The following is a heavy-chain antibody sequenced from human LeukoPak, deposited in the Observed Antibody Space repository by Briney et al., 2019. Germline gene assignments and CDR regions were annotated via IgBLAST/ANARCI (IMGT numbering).Heavy chain of an antibody. CDR3: ARGLPGYSSGWYLY. D-gene: IGHD6-19*01. V-gene: IGHV4-34*01. Sequence: PSETPSLTCAVYGGSFSGYYWSWIRQPPGKGLEWIGEINHSGSTNYNPSLKSRVTISVDTSKNQFSLKLSSVTAADTAVYYCARGLPGYSSGWYLYWGQGTLVTVSS. CDR2: INHSGST. CDR1: GGSFSGYY. J-gene: IGHJ4*02.